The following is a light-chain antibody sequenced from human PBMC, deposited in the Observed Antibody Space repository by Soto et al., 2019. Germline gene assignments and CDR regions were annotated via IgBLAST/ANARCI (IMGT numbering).Light chain of an antibody. Sequence: EIVLTQSPGTLSLSPGERATLSCRASQSVSSNLAWYQQKPGQAPRLLIYGASTRATDIPARFSGSGSGTEFSLTISSLQSEDFAVYYCQQYSNWPWTFGQGTKVDIK. CDR2: GAS. J-gene: IGKJ1*01. CDR1: QSVSSN. CDR3: QQYSNWPWT. V-gene: IGKV3-15*01.